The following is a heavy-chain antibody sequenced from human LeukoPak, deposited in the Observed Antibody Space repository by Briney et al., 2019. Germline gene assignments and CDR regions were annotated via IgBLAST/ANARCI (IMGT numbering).Heavy chain of an antibody. D-gene: IGHD3-10*01. CDR3: ARAVGSGSFQTYYYYMDV. J-gene: IGHJ6*03. Sequence: SETLSLTCTVSGGSISTYYWSWIRQPAGKGLECFGHIYTSGSTNYNPSLKSRVTMSVDTSKNQFSLKLSSVTAADTAVYYCARAVGSGSFQTYYYYMDVWGKGTTVTISS. CDR1: GGSISTYY. CDR2: IYTSGST. V-gene: IGHV4-4*07.